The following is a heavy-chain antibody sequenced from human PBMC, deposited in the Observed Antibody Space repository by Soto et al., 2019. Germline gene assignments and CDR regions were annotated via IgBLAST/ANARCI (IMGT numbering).Heavy chain of an antibody. Sequence: EVQLLESGGGLVQPGGSLKLSCAASGFTFSVSAIHWVRQASGKGLEWVGRIRNKPNSYSTAYAASVKGRFTISRDDSKNTEYLKINSLKKEDTVLYYCTRSSGTTLTDSWGPGALVTVSS. CDR2: IRNKPNSYST. J-gene: IGHJ5*01. CDR3: TRSSGTTLTDS. D-gene: IGHD4-17*01. V-gene: IGHV3-73*01. CDR1: GFTFSVSA.